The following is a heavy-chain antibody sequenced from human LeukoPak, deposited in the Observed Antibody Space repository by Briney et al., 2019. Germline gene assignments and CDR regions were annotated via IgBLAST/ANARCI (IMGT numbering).Heavy chain of an antibody. V-gene: IGHV1-69*13. CDR3: ARVGAAVTTSPAPFFDY. J-gene: IGHJ4*02. CDR2: TIPIFGTA. D-gene: IGHD4-17*01. CDR1: GGTFSSYA. Sequence: SVKVSCKASGGTFSSYAISWVRQAPGQGLEWMGGTIPIFGTANYAQKFQGRVTITADESTSTAYMELSSLRSEDTAVYYCARVGAAVTTSPAPFFDYWGQGTLVTVSS.